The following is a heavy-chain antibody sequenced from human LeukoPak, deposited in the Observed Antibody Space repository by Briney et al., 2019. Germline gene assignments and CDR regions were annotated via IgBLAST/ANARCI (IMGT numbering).Heavy chain of an antibody. D-gene: IGHD1-26*01. CDR3: APSPVGAKHFDY. V-gene: IGHV3-74*01. CDR2: INSDGSST. Sequence: GGSLRLSCAASGFTFSSYWMHWVRQAPGKGLVWVSHINSDGSSTSYADSVKGRFTISRDNAKNTLYLQMNSLRAEDTAVYYCAPSPVGAKHFDYWSQGTLVTVSS. CDR1: GFTFSSYW. J-gene: IGHJ4*02.